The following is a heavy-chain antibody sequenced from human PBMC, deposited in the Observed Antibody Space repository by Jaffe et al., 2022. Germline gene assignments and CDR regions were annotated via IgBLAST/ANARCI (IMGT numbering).Heavy chain of an antibody. CDR3: AKDLGSYYGSGWVSLDY. D-gene: IGHD3-10*01. CDR1: GFTFSSYG. J-gene: IGHJ4*02. Sequence: QVQLVESGGGVVQPGGSLRLSCAASGFTFSSYGMHWVRQAPGRGLEWVAFIRYDGSNEYYADSVKGRFTISRDNSKNTLFLQMNSLRPEDAALYYCAKDLGSYYGSGWVSLDYWGQGTLVTVSS. CDR2: IRYDGSNE. V-gene: IGHV3-30*02.